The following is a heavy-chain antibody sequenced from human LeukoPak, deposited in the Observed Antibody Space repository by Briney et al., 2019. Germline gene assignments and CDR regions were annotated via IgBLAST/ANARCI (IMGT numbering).Heavy chain of an antibody. V-gene: IGHV3-7*01. J-gene: IGHJ4*02. CDR3: ATDRGWRTSGYYLYYFEY. CDR1: GFIFTSYF. CDR2: IKHDGSEK. Sequence: GGSLRLSCAASGFIFTSYFMSWVRQAPGKGLEWVASIKHDGSEKYYVDSVRDRFTISRDNTMNSLYLQMSSLRAEDTAVYYCATDRGWRTSGYYLYYFEYWGQGTLVTYSS. D-gene: IGHD3-3*01.